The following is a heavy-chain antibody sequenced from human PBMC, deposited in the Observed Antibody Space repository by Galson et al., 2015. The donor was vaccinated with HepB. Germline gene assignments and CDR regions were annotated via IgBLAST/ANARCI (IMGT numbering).Heavy chain of an antibody. CDR3: ATATPNQLAAAFDI. CDR1: GYTLTELS. Sequence: SVKVSCKVSGYTLTELSMHWVRQAPGKGLEWMGGFDPEDGETIYAQKFQGRVTMTEDTSTDTAYTELSSLRSEDTAVYYCATATPNQLAAAFDIWGQGTMVTVSS. V-gene: IGHV1-24*01. CDR2: FDPEDGET. J-gene: IGHJ3*02. D-gene: IGHD2-2*01.